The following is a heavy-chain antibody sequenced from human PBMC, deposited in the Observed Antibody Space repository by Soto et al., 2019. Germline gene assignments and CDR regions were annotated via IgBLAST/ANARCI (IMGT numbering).Heavy chain of an antibody. Sequence: SVKVSCKTSGGTFSTFGISWVRQAPGQGLEWMGGIIPFFGTAEYSQKFEDRITITADESTNTVYMDLRSLTSEDTAIYYCARGSGYSYGLWGQGTLVTVSS. CDR3: ARGSGYSYGL. CDR2: IIPFFGTA. CDR1: GGTFSTFG. V-gene: IGHV1-69*13. J-gene: IGHJ4*02. D-gene: IGHD5-18*01.